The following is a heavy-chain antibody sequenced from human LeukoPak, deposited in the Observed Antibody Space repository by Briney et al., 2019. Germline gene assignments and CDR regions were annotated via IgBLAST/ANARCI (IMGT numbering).Heavy chain of an antibody. CDR3: ARAKRGYSYGPQKSNWYFDL. Sequence: SETLSLTCTVSGGSISSYYWSWIRQPPGKGLEWIGYIYYSGSTNYNPSLKSRVTISVDTSKNQFSLKLSSVTAADTAVYYCARAKRGYSYGPQKSNWYFDLWGRGTLVTVSS. V-gene: IGHV4-59*01. CDR2: IYYSGST. CDR1: GGSISSYY. D-gene: IGHD5-18*01. J-gene: IGHJ2*01.